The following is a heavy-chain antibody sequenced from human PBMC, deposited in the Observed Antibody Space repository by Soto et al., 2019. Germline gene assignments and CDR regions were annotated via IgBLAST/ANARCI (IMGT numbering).Heavy chain of an antibody. CDR1: GGTFSRST. J-gene: IGHJ6*03. Sequence: QVQLVQSGAEVKKPGSSVKVSCKASGGTFSRSTISWVRQAPGQGLEWMGRIIPILGIANYAQKFQGRVTIAADKSPRTAYMELSSLRSEDTAVYYGARDLSVPAASYYYYSYMDVWGKGTTVTVSS. V-gene: IGHV1-69*08. CDR2: IIPILGIA. CDR3: ARDLSVPAASYYYYSYMDV. D-gene: IGHD2-2*01.